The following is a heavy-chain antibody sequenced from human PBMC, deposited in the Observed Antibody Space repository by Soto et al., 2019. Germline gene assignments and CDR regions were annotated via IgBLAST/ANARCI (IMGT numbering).Heavy chain of an antibody. CDR2: IHDSGST. Sequence: QVKLQESGPGLEKPSGTLSLTCAVSGGSISSDRWWTWVRQAPGKGLEWIGEIHDSGSTNYNLSLKSRVTISIDKSKNQFSLEMTSVTAADTAIYYCAGQCAAGYGAFDPWGQGTLVTVSS. CDR1: GGSISSDRW. V-gene: IGHV4-4*02. J-gene: IGHJ5*02. CDR3: AGQCAAGYGAFDP. D-gene: IGHD3-9*01.